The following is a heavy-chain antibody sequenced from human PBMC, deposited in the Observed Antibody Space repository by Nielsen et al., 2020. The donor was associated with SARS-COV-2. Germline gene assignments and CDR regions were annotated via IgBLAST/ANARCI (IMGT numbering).Heavy chain of an antibody. CDR3: ARDAGSSWGDAFDI. V-gene: IGHV4-39*07. J-gene: IGHJ3*02. CDR2: IYYSGST. D-gene: IGHD6-13*01. Sequence: SETLSLTCTVSGGSISSSSYYWGWIRQPPGKGLEWIGSIYYSGSTYYNPSLKSRVTISVDTSKNQFSLKLSSVTAADTAVYYCARDAGSSWGDAFDIWGQGTMVTVSS. CDR1: GGSISSSSYY.